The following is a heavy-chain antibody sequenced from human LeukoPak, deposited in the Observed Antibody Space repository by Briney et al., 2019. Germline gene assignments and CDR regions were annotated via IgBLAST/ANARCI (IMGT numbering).Heavy chain of an antibody. CDR1: RFTLSTYW. V-gene: IGHV3-7*01. CDR3: ARGVFSFDY. Sequence: GGSLRLSCAASRFTLSTYWMTWVRQAPGKGLEWVASIKQDGSEKYYVDSVKGRFTISRDNAENSLYLQMNSLRAEDTAVYYCARGVFSFDYWGQGTLVTVSS. D-gene: IGHD6-13*01. J-gene: IGHJ4*02. CDR2: IKQDGSEK.